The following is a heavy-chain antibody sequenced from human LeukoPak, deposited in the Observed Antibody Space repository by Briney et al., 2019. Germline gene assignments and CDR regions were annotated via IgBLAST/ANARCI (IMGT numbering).Heavy chain of an antibody. CDR3: ARGRVAGYNWFDP. CDR2: TNPNSGGT. J-gene: IGHJ5*02. CDR1: GYTFTGYY. V-gene: IGHV1-2*02. D-gene: IGHD6-19*01. Sequence: ASVKVSCKASGYTFTGYYMHWVRQAPGQGLEWMGWTNPNSGGTNYAQKFQGRVTMTRDTSISTAYMELSRLRSDDTAVYYCARGRVAGYNWFDPWGQGTLVTVSS.